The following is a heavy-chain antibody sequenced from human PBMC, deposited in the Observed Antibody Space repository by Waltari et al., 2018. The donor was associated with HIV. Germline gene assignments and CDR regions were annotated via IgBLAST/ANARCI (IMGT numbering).Heavy chain of an antibody. D-gene: IGHD5-12*01. CDR3: ARGEEGYSGYDLSWFDT. J-gene: IGHJ5*02. V-gene: IGHV4-34*01. CDR1: GGSLSGYY. Sequence: QVQLQQWGAGLLKPSETLSLTCAVYGGSLSGYYWSWIRQPPGTGLEWIGEIKHSGRTNYNPSLKSRVTISADTSKNQFSLKVNSVTAADTAVYYCARGEEGYSGYDLSWFDTWGQGTLVTVSS. CDR2: IKHSGRT.